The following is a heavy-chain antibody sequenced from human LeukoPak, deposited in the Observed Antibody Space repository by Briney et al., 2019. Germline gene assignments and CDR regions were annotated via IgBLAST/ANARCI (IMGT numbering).Heavy chain of an antibody. CDR3: ARESGSYLWRSWLNP. V-gene: IGHV4-59*01. CDR1: GGSINSYY. J-gene: IGHJ5*02. Sequence: SETLSLTCAVSGGSINSYYWTWIRQPPGKGLEWIGNIYNSGNTNYNPSLKSRVTISVDTSKDQFSLKLNSVTAADTAVYYCARESGSYLWRSWLNPWGQGTLVTVSS. CDR2: IYNSGNT. D-gene: IGHD3-16*01.